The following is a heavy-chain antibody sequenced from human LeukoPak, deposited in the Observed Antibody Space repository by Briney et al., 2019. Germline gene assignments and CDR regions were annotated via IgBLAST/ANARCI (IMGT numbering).Heavy chain of an antibody. CDR2: VYTSGSP. V-gene: IGHV4-4*07. J-gene: IGHJ4*02. CDR3: VRGGYGASSGFDY. D-gene: IGHD4-23*01. Sequence: SETLSLTCTVSGGSISSYYWSWIRQPAGKGLEWIGRVYTSGSPNYNPSLESRATMSVDTSKNQFSLNLSSVTAADTAVYYCVRGGYGASSGFDYWGQGTLVTVSS. CDR1: GGSISSYY.